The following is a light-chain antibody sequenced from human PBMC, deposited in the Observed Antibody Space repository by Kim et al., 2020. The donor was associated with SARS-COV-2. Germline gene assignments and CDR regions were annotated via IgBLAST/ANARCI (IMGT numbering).Light chain of an antibody. CDR1: QSVLYSSNNKNY. Sequence: AHINCKSSQSVLYSSNNKNYLAWYQQKPGQPPKLLIYWASTRESGVPDRFSGSGSGTDFTLTISSLQAEDVAVYYCQQYYSTTLTFGGGTKVDIK. CDR2: WAS. J-gene: IGKJ4*01. CDR3: QQYYSTTLT. V-gene: IGKV4-1*01.